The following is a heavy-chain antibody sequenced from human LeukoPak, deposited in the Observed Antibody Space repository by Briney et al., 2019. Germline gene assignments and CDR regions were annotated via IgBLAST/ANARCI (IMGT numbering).Heavy chain of an antibody. CDR3: VKEYHSRGFGAYFDY. D-gene: IGHD3-3*01. J-gene: IGHJ4*02. Sequence: GGSLRLSCAASGFTFSSYAMSWVRQAPGKGLEWVSAISGSGGSTYYADSVKGRFTFSRDNSINTVDLQMNSLRAEDTAVYYCVKEYHSRGFGAYFDYWGQGTLVTVSS. CDR2: ISGSGGST. CDR1: GFTFSSYA. V-gene: IGHV3-23*01.